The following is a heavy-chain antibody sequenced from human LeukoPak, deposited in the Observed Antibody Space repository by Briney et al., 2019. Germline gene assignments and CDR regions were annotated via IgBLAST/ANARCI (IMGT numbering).Heavy chain of an antibody. Sequence: PGGSLRLSCAASGFTVSSNYMSWVRQAPGKGLEWVSVIYSVGSTYYADSVKGRFTVSRDNSKNTLYLQMNSLRAEDTAVYYCARFMVRGDSDAFDIWGQGTMVTVSS. D-gene: IGHD3-10*01. CDR2: IYSVGST. J-gene: IGHJ3*02. V-gene: IGHV3-53*01. CDR3: ARFMVRGDSDAFDI. CDR1: GFTVSSNY.